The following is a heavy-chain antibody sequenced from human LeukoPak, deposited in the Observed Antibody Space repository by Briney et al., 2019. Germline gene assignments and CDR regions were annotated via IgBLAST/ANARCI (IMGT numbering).Heavy chain of an antibody. CDR2: IYYSGST. D-gene: IGHD6-13*01. CDR1: GGSISSSSYY. V-gene: IGHV4-39*07. CDR3: ARGYSTSWTYYFDY. J-gene: IGHJ4*02. Sequence: PSETLSLTCTVSGGSISSSSYYWGWIRQPPGKGLEWIGSIYYSGSTYYNPSLKSRVTISVDTSKNHFSLKLNSLTAADTAVYYCARGYSTSWTYYFDYWGQGALVTVSS.